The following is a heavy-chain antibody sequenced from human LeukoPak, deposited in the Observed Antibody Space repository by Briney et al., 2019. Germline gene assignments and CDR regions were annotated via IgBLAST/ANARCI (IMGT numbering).Heavy chain of an antibody. CDR2: ISAYNGNT. CDR3: ARDNKQWLAFDY. Sequence: ASVTVSCKASGYTFTSYGISWVRQAPGQGLEWMGWISAYNGNTNYAQKLQGRVTMTTDTSTSTAYMELRSLRSDDTAVYYCARDNKQWLAFDYWGQGTLVTVSS. CDR1: GYTFTSYG. J-gene: IGHJ4*02. D-gene: IGHD6-19*01. V-gene: IGHV1-18*04.